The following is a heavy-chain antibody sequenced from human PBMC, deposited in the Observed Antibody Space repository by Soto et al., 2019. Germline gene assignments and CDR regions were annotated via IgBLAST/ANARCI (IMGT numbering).Heavy chain of an antibody. J-gene: IGHJ6*02. CDR2: IRGSGRTT. CDR3: ARVQRLYGFDHYYYGMDV. CDR1: GFTFSTYA. V-gene: IGHV3-23*01. Sequence: EVQVLESGGGLVQPGGSLRLSCAASGFTFSTYAMSWVRQAPGKGLEWVSTIRGSGRTTYYADSVRGRFTISRDNSQNTLYLQMDSLRAEDTALYYCARVQRLYGFDHYYYGMDVWDQGTTVTVSS. D-gene: IGHD2-8*01.